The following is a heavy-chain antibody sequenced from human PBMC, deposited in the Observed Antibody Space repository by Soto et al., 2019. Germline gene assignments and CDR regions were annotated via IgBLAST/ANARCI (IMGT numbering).Heavy chain of an antibody. J-gene: IGHJ2*01. CDR1: GGSFSGYY. D-gene: IGHD4-17*01. V-gene: IGHV4-34*01. Sequence: QVQLQQWGAGLLKPSETLSLTCAVYGGSFSGYYWSWIRQPPGKGLEWIGEINHSGSTNYNPSLKSRVTISVDTSKHQFSLKLSSVTAADTAVYYCARGFPLYYGDYDNWYFDLGGRRTLVTVSS. CDR3: ARGFPLYYGDYDNWYFDL. CDR2: INHSGST.